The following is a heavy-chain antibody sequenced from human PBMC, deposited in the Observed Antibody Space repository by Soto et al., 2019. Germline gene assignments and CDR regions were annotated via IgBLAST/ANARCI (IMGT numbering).Heavy chain of an antibody. CDR2: ISSNGGST. D-gene: IGHD6-6*01. V-gene: IGHV3-64*01. CDR1: GFTFSSYA. Sequence: GGSLRLSCAASGFTFSSYAMHWVRQAPGKGLEYVSAISSNGGSTYYANSVKGRFTITRDNSKNTLYLQMGSLRAEDMAVYYCAGGLRSSSPDAFYIWGQGTMVTVSS. CDR3: AGGLRSSSPDAFYI. J-gene: IGHJ3*02.